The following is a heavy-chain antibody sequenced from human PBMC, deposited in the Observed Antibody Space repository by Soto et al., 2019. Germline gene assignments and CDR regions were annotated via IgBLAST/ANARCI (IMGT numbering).Heavy chain of an antibody. D-gene: IGHD3-3*01. CDR3: ARGRSHYDFWSGSLTYYYYYGMDV. CDR2: INPFDGSR. CDR1: GYIFTSYY. J-gene: IGHJ6*02. V-gene: IGHV1-46*01. Sequence: ASVKVSCKASGYIFTSYYLHWVRQAPGQGLEWMGWINPFDGSRMFAQSFQGRVTFTRDTSTSTVYMELSGLRSDDTAVYYCARGRSHYDFWSGSLTYYYYYGMDVWGQGTTVTVSS.